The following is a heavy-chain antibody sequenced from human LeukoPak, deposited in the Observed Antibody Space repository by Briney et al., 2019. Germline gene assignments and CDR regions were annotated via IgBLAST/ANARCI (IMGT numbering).Heavy chain of an antibody. Sequence: SGPTLLQPTQTLTLNLTFSGFSLRTSGVGVGWIRQPPEQALEWLSLIYWDDDKRYNPSLKSRLTITKDTSKNQVVLKMTNMDPVDTATYYCAHSQEYLSSSFDYWGQGTLVTVSS. D-gene: IGHD2-2*01. V-gene: IGHV2-5*02. CDR2: IYWDDDK. CDR3: AHSQEYLSSSFDY. CDR1: GFSLRTSGVG. J-gene: IGHJ4*02.